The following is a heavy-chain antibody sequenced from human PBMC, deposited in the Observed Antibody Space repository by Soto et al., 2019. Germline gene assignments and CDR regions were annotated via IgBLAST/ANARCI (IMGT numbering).Heavy chain of an antibody. D-gene: IGHD6-19*01. J-gene: IGHJ1*01. CDR2: IYYSGYT. Sequence: QVQLQESGPGLVKPSETLSLTCTVSSGPISDYYWGWIRQPPGKGLEWIGSIYYSGYTIYNPPLVGRVTISIDTSKGQFSLKLTSVAAADTAVYYCARLAGNSFFQDWGQGTLVTVSS. CDR1: SGPISDYY. V-gene: IGHV4-59*01. CDR3: ARLAGNSFFQD.